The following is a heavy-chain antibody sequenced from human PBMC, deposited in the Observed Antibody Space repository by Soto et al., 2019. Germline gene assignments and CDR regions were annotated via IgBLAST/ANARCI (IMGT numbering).Heavy chain of an antibody. V-gene: IGHV3-23*01. J-gene: IGHJ6*03. Sequence: GGSLRLSCAASGFTFSSYAMSWVRQAPGKGLEWVSAISGSGGSTYYADSVKGRFTISRDNSKNTLYLQMNSLRAEDTAVYYCAKDRDAAAAGTGLSYYYYYMDVWGKGTTVTVSS. CDR1: GFTFSSYA. CDR3: AKDRDAAAAGTGLSYYYYYMDV. CDR2: ISGSGGST. D-gene: IGHD6-13*01.